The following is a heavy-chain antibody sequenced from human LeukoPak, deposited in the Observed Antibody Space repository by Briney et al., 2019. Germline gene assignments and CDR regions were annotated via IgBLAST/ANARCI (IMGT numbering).Heavy chain of an antibody. V-gene: IGHV4-34*01. CDR2: INHSGST. CDR3: ARGRDTFTIVVVPAASEDY. Sequence: SETLSLTCAVYGESFSGYYWSWIRQPPGKGLEWIGEINHSGSTNYNPSLKSRVTISVDTSKNQFYLKLSSVTAADTAVYYCARGRDTFTIVVVPAASEDYWGQGTLVTVSS. CDR1: GESFSGYY. J-gene: IGHJ4*02. D-gene: IGHD2-2*01.